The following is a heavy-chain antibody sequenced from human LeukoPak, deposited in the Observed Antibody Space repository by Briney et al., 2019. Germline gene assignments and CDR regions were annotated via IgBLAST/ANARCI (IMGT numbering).Heavy chain of an antibody. V-gene: IGHV4-59*01. D-gene: IGHD4/OR15-4a*01. CDR1: GGSISGNY. CDR3: ARGVGEDYYWFDP. J-gene: IGHJ5*02. Sequence: SETLSLTCTISGGSISGNYWSWIRQPPGKGLEWIGYIYYSGSTNYNPSLKSRVTISVDTSENQFSLNLRSMTAADTAIYYCARGVGEDYYWFDPWGQGTLVTVSS. CDR2: IYYSGST.